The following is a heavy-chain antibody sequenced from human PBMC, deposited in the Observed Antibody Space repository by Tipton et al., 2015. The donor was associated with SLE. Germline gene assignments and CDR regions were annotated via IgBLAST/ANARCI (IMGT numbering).Heavy chain of an antibody. Sequence: SLRLSCAASGFTFKTYAMHWVRQAPGKGLEWVALISYDGSHRYFADSVKGRFSISRDNSKDALYLQMDNLTPGDTAIYYRAKPTYYYDTSGLHTFDLWGQGTVVTVSS. V-gene: IGHV3-30*18. CDR3: AKPTYYYDTSGLHTFDL. D-gene: IGHD3-22*01. CDR2: ISYDGSHR. CDR1: GFTFKTYA. J-gene: IGHJ3*01.